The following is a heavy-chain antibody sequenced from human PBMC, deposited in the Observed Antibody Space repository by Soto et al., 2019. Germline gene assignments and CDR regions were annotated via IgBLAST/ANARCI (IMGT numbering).Heavy chain of an antibody. J-gene: IGHJ4*02. CDR1: GGSISSGGYY. CDR2: IYYSGST. CDR3: ARGQTEYGSVVVAAES. D-gene: IGHD2-15*01. V-gene: IGHV4-31*03. Sequence: QVQLQESGPGLVKPSQTLSLTCTVSGGSISSGGYYWSWIRQHPWKGLEWIGYIYYSGSTYYNPSRKSRVTISVDTSKNQFCLKLSSVTAADTAVYYCARGQTEYGSVVVAAESWGQGTLVTVSS.